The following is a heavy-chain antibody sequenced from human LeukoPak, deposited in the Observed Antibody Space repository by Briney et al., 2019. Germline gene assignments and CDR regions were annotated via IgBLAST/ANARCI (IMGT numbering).Heavy chain of an antibody. Sequence: ASVKVSCKPSGYTFTSYGTSWVRQAPGQRLEWMGWIIAYNGNTNYAQKLQGRVTMTTDTSTSTAYMELRSLRSDDTAVYYCARENWYYDSSGYSDYWGQGTLVTVSS. J-gene: IGHJ4*02. V-gene: IGHV1-18*01. CDR3: ARENWYYDSSGYSDY. CDR2: IIAYNGNT. CDR1: GYTFTSYG. D-gene: IGHD3-22*01.